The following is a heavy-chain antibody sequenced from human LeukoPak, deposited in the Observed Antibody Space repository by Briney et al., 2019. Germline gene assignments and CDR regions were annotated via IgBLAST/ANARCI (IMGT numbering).Heavy chain of an antibody. V-gene: IGHV3-48*03. CDR1: GFSFSFYE. J-gene: IGHJ4*02. D-gene: IGHD6-19*01. CDR2: IGASSTPK. CDR3: ALSAVASDFDY. Sequence: GGSLRLSCVVSGFSFSFYELNWVRQAPGKGLEWVSNIGASSTPKYYADSVKGRFSISRDNAKSSLYLQMNSLRVEDTAVYYCALSAVASDFDYWGQGALVTVSS.